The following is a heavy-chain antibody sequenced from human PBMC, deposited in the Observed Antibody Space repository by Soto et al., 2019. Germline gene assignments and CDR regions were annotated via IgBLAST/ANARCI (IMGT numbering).Heavy chain of an antibody. J-gene: IGHJ5*02. Sequence: DSVEASCKAPGYTLTSYALHWVRQAPGQRLEWMGWINAGNGNTKYSQKFQGRVTITKDTSASTAYMELSSLRSKDTAVCYCARDVAAAAPWGQGTLVTVSS. CDR1: GYTLTSYA. CDR3: ARDVAAAAP. V-gene: IGHV1-3*01. CDR2: INAGNGNT. D-gene: IGHD6-13*01.